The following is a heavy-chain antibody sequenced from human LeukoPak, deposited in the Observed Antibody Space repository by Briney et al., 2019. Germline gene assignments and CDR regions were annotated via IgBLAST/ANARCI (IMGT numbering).Heavy chain of an antibody. Sequence: GASVKVSCKASGYTFTGYYMHWVRQAPGQGLEWMGWINPNSGGTNYAQKFQGRVTMTRDTSISTAYMELSRLRSDDTAVYYCARTIAAAGGYFDYWGQGTLVTVSS. CDR3: ARTIAAAGGYFDY. CDR1: GYTFTGYY. D-gene: IGHD6-13*01. J-gene: IGHJ4*02. V-gene: IGHV1-2*02. CDR2: INPNSGGT.